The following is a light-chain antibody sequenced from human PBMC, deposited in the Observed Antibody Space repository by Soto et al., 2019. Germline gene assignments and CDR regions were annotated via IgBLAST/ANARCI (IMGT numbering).Light chain of an antibody. J-gene: IGLJ2*01. Sequence: QSVLTQPPSVSAAPGQTVTISCSGSSSNIGSNYVSWYQQLPHTAPKLLIYDNNKRPSGIPDRFSGSKSGTSATLGITGLQTGDEADYYCGTWDSSLSGVVFGGGTKLTVL. CDR3: GTWDSSLSGVV. CDR2: DNN. CDR1: SSNIGSNY. V-gene: IGLV1-51*01.